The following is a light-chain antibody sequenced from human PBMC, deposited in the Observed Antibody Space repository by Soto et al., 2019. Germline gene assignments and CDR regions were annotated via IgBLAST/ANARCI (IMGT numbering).Light chain of an antibody. CDR1: QSVSSSY. Sequence: DIVLTQSPGTLSLSPGEGATLSCRASQSVSSSYLAWYQQKPGQAPTLLIYGASNRAAGIPDRFSGSGSGTDFTLTISRLEAEDFAVYYCQQYAGPSRTFGQGTKVEIK. CDR2: GAS. J-gene: IGKJ1*01. V-gene: IGKV3-20*01. CDR3: QQYAGPSRT.